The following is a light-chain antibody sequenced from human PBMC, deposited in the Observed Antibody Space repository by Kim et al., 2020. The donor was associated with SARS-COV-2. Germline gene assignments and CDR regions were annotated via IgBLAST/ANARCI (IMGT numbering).Light chain of an antibody. V-gene: IGKV1-12*01. CDR1: QDINSW. CDR2: SAS. Sequence: AAVGTRVPITWRASQDINSWLGWYQQKPGKAPNLLISSASNLRSGVPSRFSGSGSGTEFTLNISSLQPADFATYYCQRTDRFPITFGQGTRLEI. J-gene: IGKJ5*01. CDR3: QRTDRFPIT.